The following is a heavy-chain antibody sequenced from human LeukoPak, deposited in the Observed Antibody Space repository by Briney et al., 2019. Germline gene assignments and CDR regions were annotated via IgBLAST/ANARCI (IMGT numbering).Heavy chain of an antibody. Sequence: ASVKVSCKASGYTFTGYYMYWVRQAPGQGLEWMGRINPNSGGTSYAQKFQGRVTMTRDTSISTAYMELSRLRSDDTAVYYCARDVPSGWYDYWGQGTLVTVSS. V-gene: IGHV1-2*06. CDR2: INPNSGGT. J-gene: IGHJ4*02. CDR1: GYTFTGYY. CDR3: ARDVPSGWYDY. D-gene: IGHD6-19*01.